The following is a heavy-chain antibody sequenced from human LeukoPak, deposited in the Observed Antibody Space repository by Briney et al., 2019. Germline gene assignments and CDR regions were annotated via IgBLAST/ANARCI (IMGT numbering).Heavy chain of an antibody. Sequence: ASVKVSCKASGYTFTTHGIAWVRQAPGQGLEWMGWISAHNGNTNYAQSLQGRVTMTTDTSTNTAYIELRSLRSDDTAVYYCARDGYFDLWGRRTLVTVSS. V-gene: IGHV1-18*01. CDR2: ISAHNGNT. CDR1: GYTFTTHG. J-gene: IGHJ2*01. CDR3: ARDGYFDL.